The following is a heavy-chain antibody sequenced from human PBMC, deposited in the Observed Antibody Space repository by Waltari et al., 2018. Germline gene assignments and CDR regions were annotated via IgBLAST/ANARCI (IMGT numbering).Heavy chain of an antibody. V-gene: IGHV4-31*03. D-gene: IGHD6-13*01. Sequence: QVQLQESGPGLVKPSQTLSLTCPVSGGSLSSGGSYWSWIRQHPGKGLEWIGYIYYSGSTYYNPSLKSRVTISVDTSKNQFSLKLSSVTAADTAVYYCATYSSSWDDAFDIWGQGTMVTVSS. CDR2: IYYSGST. CDR3: ATYSSSWDDAFDI. CDR1: GGSLSSGGSY. J-gene: IGHJ3*02.